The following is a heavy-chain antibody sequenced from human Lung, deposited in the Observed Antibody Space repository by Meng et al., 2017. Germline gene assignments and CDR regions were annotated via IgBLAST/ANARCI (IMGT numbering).Heavy chain of an antibody. J-gene: IGHJ4*02. D-gene: IGHD3-10*01. CDR2: ISESGNYR. Sequence: EVQLVESGGGLVKPGRALRLACAASGFTLSDYSMNWVRRDPGKGLEWVSSISESGNYRYYADSVKGRFTVTRDNAKNSLYLQMNSLRAEDTAVYYCARGDGSRSLFENWGQGTLVTVSS. CDR3: ARGDGSRSLFEN. CDR1: GFTLSDYS. V-gene: IGHV3-21*01.